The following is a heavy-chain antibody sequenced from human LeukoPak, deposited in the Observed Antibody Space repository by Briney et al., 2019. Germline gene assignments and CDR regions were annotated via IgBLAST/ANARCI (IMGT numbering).Heavy chain of an antibody. V-gene: IGHV3-7*01. CDR1: GFTFSSYW. J-gene: IGHJ4*02. Sequence: GGSLRLSCAASGFTFSSYWMSWVRQAPGKGLEWVANLKQDGSEKYYVDSVKGRFTISRDNTRNSLYLQMNSLRAEDTAVYYCARDTMYDFWSGSHAVFDYWGQGTLVTVSS. CDR2: LKQDGSEK. CDR3: ARDTMYDFWSGSHAVFDY. D-gene: IGHD3-3*01.